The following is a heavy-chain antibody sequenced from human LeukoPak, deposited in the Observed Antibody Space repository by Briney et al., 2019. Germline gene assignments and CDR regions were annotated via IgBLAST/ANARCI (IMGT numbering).Heavy chain of an antibody. CDR2: TNPDGSDT. CDR3: VRDSPTASY. Sequence: GGSLRLSCAASGFTFSNYWVHWVRHTPGKGLVWVSRTNPDGSDTNYADSVKGRFTVSRDNAKKTAYLQMNSLRVEDTGVYYCVRDSPTASYWGQGTLVTVSS. CDR1: GFTFSNYW. J-gene: IGHJ1*01. V-gene: IGHV3-74*01. D-gene: IGHD5-18*01.